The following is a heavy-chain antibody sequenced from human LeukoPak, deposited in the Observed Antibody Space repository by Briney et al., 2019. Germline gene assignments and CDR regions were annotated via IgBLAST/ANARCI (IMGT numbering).Heavy chain of an antibody. D-gene: IGHD4-17*01. J-gene: IGHJ4*02. CDR1: GFTFSSYA. CDR3: AKGSDYGDYSYFDY. CDR2: ISGSGGST. V-gene: IGHV3-23*01. Sequence: PGGSLRLSCAASGFTFSSYAMSWVRQAPGKGLEWVSAISGSGGSTYYADPVKGRFTISRGNSKNTLYLQMNSLRAEDTAVYYCAKGSDYGDYSYFDYWGQGTLVTVSS.